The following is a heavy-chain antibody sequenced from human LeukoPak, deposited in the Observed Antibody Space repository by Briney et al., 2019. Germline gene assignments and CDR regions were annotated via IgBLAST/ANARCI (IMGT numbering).Heavy chain of an antibody. CDR2: INPNSGGT. V-gene: IGHV1-2*02. J-gene: IGHJ4*02. CDR3: ARVGVVGSSTSPLYFLFDY. D-gene: IGHD2-2*01. Sequence: HGASVKVSCKASGYTFTGYYMHWVRQAPGQGLEWMGWINPNSGGTNYAQKFQGRVTMTRDTSISTAYMELSRLRSDDTAVYYCARVGVVGSSTSPLYFLFDYWGQGTLVTVSS. CDR1: GYTFTGYY.